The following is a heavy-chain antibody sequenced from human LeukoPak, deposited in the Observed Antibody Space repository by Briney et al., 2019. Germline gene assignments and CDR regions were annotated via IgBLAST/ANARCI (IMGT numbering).Heavy chain of an antibody. CDR1: GGSISSYY. CDR3: AREVEGAPHFDY. D-gene: IGHD1-26*01. CDR2: IYYSGST. J-gene: IGHJ4*02. Sequence: SETLSLTCTVSGGSISSYYWSWIRQPPGKGLEWIGYIYYSGSTNYNPSLKSRVTISVDTSKNQLSLKLSSVTAADTAVYYCAREVEGAPHFDYWGQGTLVTVSS. V-gene: IGHV4-59*01.